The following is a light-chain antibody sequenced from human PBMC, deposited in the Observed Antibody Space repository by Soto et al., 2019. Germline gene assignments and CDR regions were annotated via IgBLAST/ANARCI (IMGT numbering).Light chain of an antibody. CDR3: QLSYSTSVFT. Sequence: DIQMTQSPSSLSASVGDRVTITCRASQSISSYLSWYQQKPGKAPKLLIFAASNLQSGVPSRFSGSGSGTDFTLTISSLQPEDFATYYCQLSYSTSVFTFGPGTRVDVK. J-gene: IGKJ3*01. CDR2: AAS. V-gene: IGKV1-39*01. CDR1: QSISSY.